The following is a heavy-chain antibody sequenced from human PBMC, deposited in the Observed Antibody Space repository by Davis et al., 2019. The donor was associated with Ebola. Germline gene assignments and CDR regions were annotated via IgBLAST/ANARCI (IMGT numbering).Heavy chain of an antibody. CDR1: GFTFSSYA. D-gene: IGHD3-22*01. Sequence: GGSLRLSCAASGFTFSSYAMSWVRQAPGKGLEWVANIKQDGSEKYYVDSVKGRFTISRDNAKNSLYLQMNSLTAEDTAVYYCARDSYYYDSSDYYDYWGQGTLVTVSS. CDR3: ARDSYYYDSSDYYDY. CDR2: IKQDGSEK. V-gene: IGHV3-7*01. J-gene: IGHJ4*02.